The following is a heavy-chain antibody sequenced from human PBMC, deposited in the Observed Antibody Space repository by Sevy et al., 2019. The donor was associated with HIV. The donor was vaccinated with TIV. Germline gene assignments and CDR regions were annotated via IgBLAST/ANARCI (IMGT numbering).Heavy chain of an antibody. J-gene: IGHJ4*02. D-gene: IGHD3-3*01. V-gene: IGHV4-39*01. CDR1: GGSISSSSYY. CDR2: IYYSGST. CDR3: ARLRAFYDFWSGYYIPPDY. Sequence: SETLSLTCTVSGGSISSSSYYWGWIRQPPGKGLEWIGSIYYSGSTYYNPSLKSRVTISVDTSKNQFSLKLSSVTAADTAVYYCARLRAFYDFWSGYYIPPDYWGQGTLVTVSS.